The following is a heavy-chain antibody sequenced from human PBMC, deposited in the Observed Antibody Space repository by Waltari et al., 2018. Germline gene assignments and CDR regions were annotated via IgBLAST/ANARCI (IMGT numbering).Heavy chain of an antibody. CDR3: TKTDVLAAFDI. CDR2: IRNKAKGYAT. Sequence: EVQLVESGGGLVQPGGSLKLSCAASGFTFSGSAVHWVRQAPGGGLEWVGRIRNKAKGYATAYAASVQGRFTVSRDDSKNTAYLQMNSLKSEDTAVYYCTKTDVLAAFDIWGQGTMVTISS. J-gene: IGHJ3*02. V-gene: IGHV3-73*02. D-gene: IGHD2-8*01. CDR1: GFTFSGSA.